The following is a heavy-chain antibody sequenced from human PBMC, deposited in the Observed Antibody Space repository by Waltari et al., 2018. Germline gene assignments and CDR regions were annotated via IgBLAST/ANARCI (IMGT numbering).Heavy chain of an antibody. CDR1: GGSLRSTNW. J-gene: IGHJ4*02. CDR2: IYHNVST. D-gene: IGHD6-25*01. CDR3: ARDAIRAALDH. Sequence: QVQLQESGPGLVKPSGTLSLTCAVSGGSLRSTNWWSWVRQPPGRGLEWIGEIYHNVSTSYNPSRGRRVTVSVDKSKNQFSLKVTSVTAADTAVYYCARDAIRAALDHWGPGILVTVSS. V-gene: IGHV4-4*02.